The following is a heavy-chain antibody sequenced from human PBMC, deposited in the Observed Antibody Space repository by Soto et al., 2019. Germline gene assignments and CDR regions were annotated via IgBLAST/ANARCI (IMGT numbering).Heavy chain of an antibody. CDR1: GGSISNYY. Sequence: PSKNPYITCTVYGGSISNYYWNWIRQPPGKGLEWIGYVFYTGATNYNPSLKSRVTISLDTSKNQFSLRLGSVTAADSAVYYCSRAKYDVFYYCGQGSLVIVSS. D-gene: IGHD1-1*01. CDR3: SRAKYDVFYY. CDR2: VFYTGAT. J-gene: IGHJ4*02. V-gene: IGHV4-59*01.